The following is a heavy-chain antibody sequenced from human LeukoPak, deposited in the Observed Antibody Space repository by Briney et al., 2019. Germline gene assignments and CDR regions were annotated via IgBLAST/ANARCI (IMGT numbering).Heavy chain of an antibody. D-gene: IGHD3-22*01. CDR3: AREMLYYYDSSGCDY. J-gene: IGHJ4*02. CDR1: GGTFSSYA. V-gene: IGHV1-69*05. Sequence: GSSVKVSCKASGGTFSSYAISWVRQAPGQGLEWMGRIIPIFGTANYAQKFQGRVTITTDESTSTAYMELSGLRSEDTAVYYCAREMLYYYDSSGCDYWGQGTLVTVSS. CDR2: IIPIFGTA.